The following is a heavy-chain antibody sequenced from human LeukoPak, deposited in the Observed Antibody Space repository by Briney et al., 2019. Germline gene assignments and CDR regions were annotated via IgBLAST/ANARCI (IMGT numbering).Heavy chain of an antibody. CDR1: GQTFTRYY. J-gene: IGHJ4*02. Sequence: ASVKVSCKASGQTFTRYYMHWARQAPGQGLEWMGWTNPNTGGTKYAQKFQGRVTMTRDTSISTAYMELSSLRSDDTAVYFCASVEMATIGFEHWGQGTLVTVSS. CDR2: TNPNTGGT. V-gene: IGHV1-2*02. CDR3: ASVEMATIGFEH. D-gene: IGHD5-24*01.